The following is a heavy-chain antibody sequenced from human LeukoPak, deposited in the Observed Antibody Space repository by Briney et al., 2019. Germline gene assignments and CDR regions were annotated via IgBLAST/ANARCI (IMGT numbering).Heavy chain of an antibody. D-gene: IGHD6-19*01. J-gene: IGHJ4*02. CDR3: ARAAEYSSGWYLFDF. V-gene: IGHV4-4*02. CDR1: GGSISNTNW. CDR2: VSLAGQT. Sequence: SGTLSLTCDVSGGSISNTNWWSWVRQPPGQGLEWIGEVSLAGQTNYNPSLNGRVTMSLDESSNQLSLKLTSVTAADTAIYYCARAAEYSSGWYLFDFWGQGILVTVSA.